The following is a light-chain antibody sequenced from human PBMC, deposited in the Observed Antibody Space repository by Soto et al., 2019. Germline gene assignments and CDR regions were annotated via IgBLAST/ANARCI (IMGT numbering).Light chain of an antibody. CDR2: DTS. CDR3: HQRKSWPRT. Sequence: EIVLSQSPATLSSSPGERSTLSCRAGQTVSSKLAWYQHKPGQAPRLLIYDTSNRATGIPARFSGSGSGTDFTLTISSLAPEDVAVYYCHQRKSWPRTFGQGTKVDIK. V-gene: IGKV3-11*01. J-gene: IGKJ1*01. CDR1: QTVSSK.